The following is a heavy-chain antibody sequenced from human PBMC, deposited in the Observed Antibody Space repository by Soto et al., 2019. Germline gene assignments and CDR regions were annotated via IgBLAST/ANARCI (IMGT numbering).Heavy chain of an antibody. CDR1: GYTFTSYY. D-gene: IGHD6-19*01. J-gene: IGHJ4*02. V-gene: IGHV1-46*01. CDR2: INPSGGST. CDR3: ARDRNIAVAGVVPAEFDY. Sequence: QVQLVQSGAEVKKPGASVKVSCKASGYTFTSYYMHWVRQAPGQGLECMGIINPSGGSTSYAQKFQGRVTMTRDTSTSTVYMELSSLRAEDTAVYYCARDRNIAVAGVVPAEFDYWGQGTLVTVSS.